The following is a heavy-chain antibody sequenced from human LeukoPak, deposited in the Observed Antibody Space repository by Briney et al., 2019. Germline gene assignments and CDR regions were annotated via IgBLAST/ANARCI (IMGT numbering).Heavy chain of an antibody. CDR3: VRGTYSSGRCDVFDV. CDR2: VSPDGNSK. V-gene: IGHV3-30-3*01. Sequence: PGRSLRLSCIASGFTLSNYPAMHWVRQAPGKGLEWVAAVSPDGNSKYYADSVKGRFIISRDFSKNGLYLEVNSLRPEDTAVYYCVRGTYSSGRCDVFDVWGQGTMVTVSS. CDR1: GFTLSNYPA. J-gene: IGHJ3*01. D-gene: IGHD6-19*01.